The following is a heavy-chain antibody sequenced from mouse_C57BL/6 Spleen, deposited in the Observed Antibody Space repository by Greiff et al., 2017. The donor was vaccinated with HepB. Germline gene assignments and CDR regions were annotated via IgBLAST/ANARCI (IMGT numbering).Heavy chain of an antibody. CDR2: IWSGGST. CDR1: GFSLTSYG. J-gene: IGHJ4*01. Sequence: QVQLKESGPGLVQPSQSLSITCTVSGFSLTSYGVHWVRQSPGKGLEWLGVIWSGGSTDYNAAFISRLSISKDNSKSQVFFKMNSLQADDTAIYYCARKRDSNYDYAMDYWGQGTSVTVSS. CDR3: ARKRDSNYDYAMDY. D-gene: IGHD2-5*01. V-gene: IGHV2-2*01.